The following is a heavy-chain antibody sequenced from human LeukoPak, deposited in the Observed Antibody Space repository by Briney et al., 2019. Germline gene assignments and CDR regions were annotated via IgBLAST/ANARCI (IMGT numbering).Heavy chain of an antibody. J-gene: IGHJ4*02. CDR1: GSTFSSYA. V-gene: IGHV3-23*01. CDR3: ADGIDSTGYYPFDY. CDR2: ISGSVDST. Sequence: PGGSLRLSCAASGSTFSSYAMSWVRQAPGKGLEWVSAISGSVDSTYYADSVKGRFTISRDNSKNTVYLQMNSLRAEDTAVYYCADGIDSTGYYPFDYWGQGTLVTVSS. D-gene: IGHD3-22*01.